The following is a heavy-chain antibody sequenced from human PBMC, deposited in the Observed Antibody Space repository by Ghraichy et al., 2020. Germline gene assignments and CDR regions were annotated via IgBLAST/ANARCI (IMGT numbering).Heavy chain of an antibody. Sequence: GGSLRLFCAASGFTFSDHYMDWVRQAPGKGLEWVGRIRKKANSYTTENAASVKGRFTISRDDSKNSVYLQLNSLKTEDTAVYYCVRVYYDSSGYYNDIWGLGTMVTVSS. CDR1: GFTFSDHY. J-gene: IGHJ3*02. D-gene: IGHD3-22*01. CDR3: VRVYYDSSGYYNDI. CDR2: IRKKANSYTT. V-gene: IGHV3-72*01.